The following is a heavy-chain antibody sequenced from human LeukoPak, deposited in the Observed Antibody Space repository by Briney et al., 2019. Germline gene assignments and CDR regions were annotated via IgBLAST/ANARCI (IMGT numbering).Heavy chain of an antibody. CDR2: ISGDGGST. J-gene: IGHJ4*02. CDR1: GFTFDDYA. D-gene: IGHD2-15*01. CDR3: AKDILRKNVVVNGVN. Sequence: GGSLRLSCAASGFTFDDYAMHWVRQAPGKGLEWVSLISGDGGSTYYADSVKGRFTISRDNSKNSLYLQMNSLRTEDTALYYCAKDILRKNVVVNGVNWGQGTLVTVSS. V-gene: IGHV3-43*02.